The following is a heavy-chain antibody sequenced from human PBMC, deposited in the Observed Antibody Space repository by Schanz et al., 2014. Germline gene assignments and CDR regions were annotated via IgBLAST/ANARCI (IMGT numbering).Heavy chain of an antibody. CDR3: ARGGYSSGWYDRDIAHFDY. D-gene: IGHD6-19*01. Sequence: QVQLVQSGAEVKKPGASVKVSCKASGYTFTSYAMHWVRQAPGHRPEWMGRINTGNGNMKYSQKFQGRVTITRDTSASTAYMELNSLTSEDTAVYYCARGGYSSGWYDRDIAHFDYWGQGTLVTVSS. J-gene: IGHJ4*02. CDR1: GYTFTSYA. CDR2: INTGNGNM. V-gene: IGHV1-3*04.